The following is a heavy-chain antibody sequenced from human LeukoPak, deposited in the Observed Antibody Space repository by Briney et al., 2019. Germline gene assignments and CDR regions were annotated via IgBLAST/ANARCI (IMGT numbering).Heavy chain of an antibody. J-gene: IGHJ4*02. D-gene: IGHD3-3*02. CDR2: IYPGDSDT. Sequence: GESLKISCKGSGYSFTTNWIVWVRQMPGKGLEWMGVIYPGDSDTRYTPSFQGQVTISADKSVSTAYLQWSSLKVSDTAMYYCATTPLALTGETFDYWGQGTLVTVSS. CDR1: GYSFTTNW. V-gene: IGHV5-51*01. CDR3: ATTPLALTGETFDY.